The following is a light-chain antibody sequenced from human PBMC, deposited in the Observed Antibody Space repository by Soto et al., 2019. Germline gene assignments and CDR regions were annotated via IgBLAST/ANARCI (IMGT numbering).Light chain of an antibody. CDR3: AAWDDSLNGWV. CDR2: SNN. CDR1: SSNIGSNP. Sequence: QSVLTQPPSASGTPGQRVTISCSGRSSNIGSNPVNWYQLLPGTAPKLLTYSNNQRPSGVPDRFSGSKSGTSASLAISGLQSEDEADYYCAAWDDSLNGWVFGGGTKLTVL. J-gene: IGLJ3*02. V-gene: IGLV1-44*01.